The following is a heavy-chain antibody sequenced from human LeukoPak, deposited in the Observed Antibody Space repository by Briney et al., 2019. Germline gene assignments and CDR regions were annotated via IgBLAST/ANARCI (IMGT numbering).Heavy chain of an antibody. D-gene: IGHD5/OR15-5a*01. V-gene: IGHV3-21*01. J-gene: IGHJ6*03. CDR3: ARDPPLVSGPVYYYYYMDV. Sequence: GGSLRLSCAASGFTFSDYNMNWVRQAPGKGLEWVSSIGRSSYYIYYTDSVKGRFTISRDNAKNSLYFQINSLRAEDTAVYYCARDPPLVSGPVYYYYYMDVWGKGTTVTVSS. CDR1: GFTFSDYN. CDR2: IGRSSYYI.